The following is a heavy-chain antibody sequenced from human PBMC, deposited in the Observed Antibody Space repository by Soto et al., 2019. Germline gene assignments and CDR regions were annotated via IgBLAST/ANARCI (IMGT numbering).Heavy chain of an antibody. J-gene: IGHJ5*02. V-gene: IGHV3-11*01. CDR3: ARGLELSASRWFDP. D-gene: IGHD1-7*01. CDR1: GFTFSDYY. Sequence: PGGSLRLSCAASGFTFSDYYMSWIRQAPGKGLEWVSYFSSSGSTIYYADSVKGRFTTSRDNAKNSLYLQMNSLRAEDTAVYYCARGLELSASRWFDPWGQGTLVTVSS. CDR2: FSSSGSTI.